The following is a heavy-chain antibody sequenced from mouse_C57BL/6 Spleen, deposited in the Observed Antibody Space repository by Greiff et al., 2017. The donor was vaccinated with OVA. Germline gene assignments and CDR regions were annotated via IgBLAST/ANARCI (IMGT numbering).Heavy chain of an antibody. CDR2: IYPGSGST. CDR1: GYTFTSYW. J-gene: IGHJ4*01. CDR3: ARGDSNYGGDYAMDY. D-gene: IGHD2-5*01. Sequence: VKLLESGAELVKPGASVKMSCKASGYTFTSYWITWVKQRPGQGLEWIGDIYPGSGSTNYTEKFKSKATLTVATSSSTAYMQLSSLTSEDSAVYYCARGDSNYGGDYAMDYWGQGTSVTVSS. V-gene: IGHV1-55*01.